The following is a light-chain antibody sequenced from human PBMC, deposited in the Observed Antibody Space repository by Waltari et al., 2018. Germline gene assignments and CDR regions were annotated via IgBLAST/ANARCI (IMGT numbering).Light chain of an antibody. CDR3: AAWDGGLNAL. V-gene: IGLV1-44*01. CDR1: SSDIGSIT. Sequence: QSVLTQPPSASGTPGQRVTISCSGSSSDIGSITVNWYQTPPGTAPKLLIYSNNQRPSGVPDRFSGSKSGTSASLAISGLQSEDEADYYCAAWDGGLNALFGGGTKLTVL. J-gene: IGLJ2*01. CDR2: SNN.